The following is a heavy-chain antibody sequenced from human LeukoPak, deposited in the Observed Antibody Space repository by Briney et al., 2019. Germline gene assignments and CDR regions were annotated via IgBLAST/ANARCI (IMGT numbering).Heavy chain of an antibody. D-gene: IGHD4-23*01. J-gene: IGHJ4*02. CDR1: GFTFSSYA. V-gene: IGHV3-30-3*01. CDR3: ARGRPHGNDY. CDR2: ISYDGSNK. Sequence: PGGSLRLSCAASGFTFSSYAMRWVRQAPGKGLEWVAVISYDGSNKYYADSVKGRFTISRDNSKNTLYLQMNSLRAEDTAVYYCARGRPHGNDYWGQGTLVTVSS.